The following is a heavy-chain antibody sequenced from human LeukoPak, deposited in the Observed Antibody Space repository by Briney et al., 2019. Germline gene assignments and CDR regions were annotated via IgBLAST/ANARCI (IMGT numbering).Heavy chain of an antibody. Sequence: GGSLRLSCAASGFTFNIYAMSWVRLAPGEGLQWVASMCGSAGCTFYADSVKGRFTISRDNSKNTLFLQMDSLKAEDTAIYYCARDRPNYHEDNGHYYQRDGDHWGQGTLVTVSS. D-gene: IGHD3-10*01. CDR2: MCGSAGCT. V-gene: IGHV3-23*01. J-gene: IGHJ5*02. CDR1: GFTFNIYA. CDR3: ARDRPNYHEDNGHYYQRDGDH.